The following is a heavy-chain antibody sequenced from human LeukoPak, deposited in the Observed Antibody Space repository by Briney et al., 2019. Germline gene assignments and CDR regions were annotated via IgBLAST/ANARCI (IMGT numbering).Heavy chain of an antibody. J-gene: IGHJ6*03. CDR2: IGGGGRDT. D-gene: IGHD4/OR15-4a*01. Sequence: GGSLRLSCAASGFTFSTYAMSWVRQAPGKGLEWLSTIGGGGRDTFYADSVKGRFTVSRDNSKNTLYPQMSSLRAEDTAVYFCAKNRGANYYNYYMDVWGKGTTVTVSS. CDR1: GFTFSTYA. CDR3: AKNRGANYYNYYMDV. V-gene: IGHV3-23*01.